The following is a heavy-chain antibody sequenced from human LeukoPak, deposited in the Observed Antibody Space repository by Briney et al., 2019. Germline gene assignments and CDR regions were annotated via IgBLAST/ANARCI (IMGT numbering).Heavy chain of an antibody. Sequence: SETLSLTCAVYGGSFSGYYWSWIRQPPGKGLEWIGEINHSGSTNYNPSLKSRVTISVDTSKNQFSLKLSSVTAADTAVYYCAREGPSYGSGSYYNVFSYYYYGMDVWGQGTTVTVSS. CDR3: AREGPSYGSGSYYNVFSYYYYGMDV. CDR1: GGSFSGYY. V-gene: IGHV4-34*01. J-gene: IGHJ6*02. D-gene: IGHD3-10*01. CDR2: INHSGST.